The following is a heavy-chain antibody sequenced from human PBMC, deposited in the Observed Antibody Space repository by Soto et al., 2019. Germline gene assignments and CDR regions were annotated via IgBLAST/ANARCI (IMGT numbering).Heavy chain of an antibody. V-gene: IGHV3-9*01. CDR1: GFTFDDYA. CDR3: AKDQHCSSTSCYFWAQDYGDYRRDYYYGMDV. D-gene: IGHD2-2*01. CDR2: ISWNSGSI. J-gene: IGHJ6*02. Sequence: EVQLVESGGGLVQPGRSLRLSCAASGFTFDDYAMHWVRQAPGKGLEWASGISWNSGSIGYADSVKGRFTIPRDNAKNSLYLQMNSLRAEDTALYYCAKDQHCSSTSCYFWAQDYGDYRRDYYYGMDVWGQGTTVTVSS.